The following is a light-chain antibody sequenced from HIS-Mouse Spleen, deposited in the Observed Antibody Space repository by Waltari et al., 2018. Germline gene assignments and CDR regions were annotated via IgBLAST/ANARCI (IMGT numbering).Light chain of an antibody. CDR3: QQSYSTLRT. CDR1: QSISSH. Sequence: DIQMTQSPSSLSASVGDRVTITCRASQSISSHLNWYQQKPGKAPKLLIYAASSLQSGVPSRFSGSGSGTDFTLTISSLQPEDFATYYCQQSYSTLRTFGPGTKVDIK. V-gene: IGKV1-39*01. J-gene: IGKJ3*01. CDR2: AAS.